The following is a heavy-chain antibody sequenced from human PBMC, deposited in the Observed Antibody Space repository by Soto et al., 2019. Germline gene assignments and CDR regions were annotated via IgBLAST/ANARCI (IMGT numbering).Heavy chain of an antibody. CDR2: IYYSEST. CDR1: GGSVSSGSYY. D-gene: IGHD1-7*01. CDR3: ARDKEGYNWNYGYAFDI. Sequence: SETLSLTCTVSGGSVSSGSYYWSWIRQPPGQGLEWIGYIYYSESTNYNPSLKSRVTISVDTSKNQFSLKLSSVTAADTAVYYCARDKEGYNWNYGYAFDIWGQGTMVTVSS. V-gene: IGHV4-61*01. J-gene: IGHJ3*02.